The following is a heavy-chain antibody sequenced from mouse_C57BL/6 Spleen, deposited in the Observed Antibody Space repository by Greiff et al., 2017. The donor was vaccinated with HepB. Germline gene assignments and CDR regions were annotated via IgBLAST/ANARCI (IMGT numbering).Heavy chain of an antibody. CDR3: ARGVYFDY. V-gene: IGHV3-6*01. Sequence: EVKLMESGPGLVKPSPSLSLTCSVTGYSITSCYYWNWIRQFPGNKLEWMGYISYDGSNNYNPSLKNRTSITRDTSKNQFFLELNSVTTEDTATYYCARGVYFDYWGKGTTLTVSS. CDR2: ISYDGSN. J-gene: IGHJ2*01. CDR1: GYSITSCYY.